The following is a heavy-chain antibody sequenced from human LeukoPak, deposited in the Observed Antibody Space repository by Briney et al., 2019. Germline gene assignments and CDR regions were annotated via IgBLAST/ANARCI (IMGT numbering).Heavy chain of an antibody. J-gene: IGHJ4*02. CDR1: GYTFTSFG. Sequence: APVKVSCKASGYTFTSFGISWVRQAPGQGPEWMGWISAYNGNTNYIQKFQGRVTMTTDTSTNTAYMELRSLTSDDTAVYYCARDLGLDTTMIFFDFWGQGTLVTVSS. D-gene: IGHD5-18*01. V-gene: IGHV1-18*01. CDR3: ARDLGLDTTMIFFDF. CDR2: ISAYNGNT.